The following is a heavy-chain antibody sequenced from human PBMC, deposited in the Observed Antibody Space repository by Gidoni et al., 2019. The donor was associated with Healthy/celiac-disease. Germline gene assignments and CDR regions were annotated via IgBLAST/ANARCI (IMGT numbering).Heavy chain of an antibody. CDR3: AKVSELRFYYMDV. CDR1: GFTLSSYA. D-gene: IGHD1-26*01. J-gene: IGHJ6*03. Sequence: EVQLVEYGGGLVQPGGYLRVSCAASGFTLSSYALSWVRKAPGKGLGWVSAISGSGGSTYYADSVKGRFTISRDNSKNTLYLQMNSLRAEDTAVYYCAKVSELRFYYMDVWGKGTTVTVSS. CDR2: ISGSGGST. V-gene: IGHV3-23*04.